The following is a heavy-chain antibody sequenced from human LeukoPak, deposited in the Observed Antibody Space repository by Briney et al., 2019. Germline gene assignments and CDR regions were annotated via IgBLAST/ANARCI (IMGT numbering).Heavy chain of an antibody. CDR1: GFTFSSYG. V-gene: IGHV3-23*01. CDR2: ISGSGGST. CDR3: AKDKVGVVTAIPSY. Sequence: GGSLRLSCAASGFTFSSYGMSWVRQAPGKGLEWVSAISGSGGSTYYADSVKGRFTISGDNSTNTLYLQMNSLRAEDTAVYYCAKDKVGVVTAIPSYWGQGTLVTVSS. D-gene: IGHD2-21*02. J-gene: IGHJ4*02.